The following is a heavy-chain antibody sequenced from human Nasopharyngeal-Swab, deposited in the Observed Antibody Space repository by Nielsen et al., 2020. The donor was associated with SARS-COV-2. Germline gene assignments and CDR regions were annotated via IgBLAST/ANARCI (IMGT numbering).Heavy chain of an antibody. Sequence: RQAPGKGLEWIGYIYYSGVTNYNPPLKSRVTISVDTSKNQFSLKLSSVTAADTAVYYCARGEMATIPNFDYWSQGTLVTVSS. V-gene: IGHV4-59*01. D-gene: IGHD5-24*01. CDR2: IYYSGVT. J-gene: IGHJ4*02. CDR3: ARGEMATIPNFDY.